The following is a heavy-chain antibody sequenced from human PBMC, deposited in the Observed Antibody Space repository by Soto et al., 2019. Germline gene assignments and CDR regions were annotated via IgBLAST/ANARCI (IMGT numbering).Heavy chain of an antibody. Sequence: QVQLVQSGAEVKKPGASVKVSCKVSGYTFTNYGISWVRQTPGQGLEWMGWLSAYNGNTNYAQKLQGRVTMTTDTSTSTAYMELRCLRSDDTAVYYCARDVGHYYDGSGFKIYFDYWGQGTLVTISS. CDR2: LSAYNGNT. V-gene: IGHV1-18*01. CDR3: ARDVGHYYDGSGFKIYFDY. CDR1: GYTFTNYG. J-gene: IGHJ4*02. D-gene: IGHD3-22*01.